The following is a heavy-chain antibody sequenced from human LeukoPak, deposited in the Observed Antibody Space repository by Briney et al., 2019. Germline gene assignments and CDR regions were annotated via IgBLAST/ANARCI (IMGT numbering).Heavy chain of an antibody. V-gene: IGHV1-8*01. J-gene: IGHJ6*03. CDR3: ARKSQQLVRYYYYYYMDV. Sequence: GASVKVSCKASGYTFTSYDINWVRQATGQGLEWMGWMNPNSGNTGYAQKFQGRVTMTRNTSISTAYMELSSLRSEDTAVYYCARKSQQLVRYYYYYYMDVWGKGTTVTVSS. CDR1: GYTFTSYD. D-gene: IGHD6-13*01. CDR2: MNPNSGNT.